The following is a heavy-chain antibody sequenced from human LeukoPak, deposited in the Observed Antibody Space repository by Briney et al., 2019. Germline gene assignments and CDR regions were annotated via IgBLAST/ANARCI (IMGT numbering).Heavy chain of an antibody. V-gene: IGHV3-9*01. J-gene: IGHJ6*02. Sequence: QAGGSLRLSCAASGFTFDDYAMHWVRQAPGKGLEWVSRINWNSGVVVYADSVRGRFTISRDNAKNSLYLQTNSLRTEDTALYYCVKENYGDNALDVWGQGTTVTVSS. CDR1: GFTFDDYA. CDR2: INWNSGVV. D-gene: IGHD4-17*01. CDR3: VKENYGDNALDV.